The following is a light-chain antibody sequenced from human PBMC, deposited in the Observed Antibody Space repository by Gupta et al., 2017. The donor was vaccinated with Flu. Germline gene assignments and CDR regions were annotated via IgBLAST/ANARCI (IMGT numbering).Light chain of an antibody. CDR3: QSYEV. J-gene: IGLJ2*01. V-gene: IGLV6-57*01. Sequence: NFMLTQPHSVSESPGQTVTLSCTRSSGSIASNYVQWYHQRPGTSPTTVIFEDNQRPSGVPDRFSGSIDSSSNSASLTISGLKTEDEADYYCQSYEVFGGGTKLTVL. CDR1: SGSIASNY. CDR2: EDN.